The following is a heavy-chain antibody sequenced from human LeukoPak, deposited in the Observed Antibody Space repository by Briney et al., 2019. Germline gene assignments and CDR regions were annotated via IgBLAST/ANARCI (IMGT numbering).Heavy chain of an antibody. CDR2: INPNNGNT. CDR3: ARGAYCGGDCYQRSLDY. Sequence: ASVKVSCKASGYTFTGYYMHWVRQAPGQGLEWMGWINPNNGNTNYAQKLQDRVTMTTDTSTSTAYMEVRSLRSDDTAVYYCARGAYCGGDCYQRSLDYWGQGALVTVSS. J-gene: IGHJ4*02. D-gene: IGHD2-21*02. V-gene: IGHV1-18*04. CDR1: GYTFTGYY.